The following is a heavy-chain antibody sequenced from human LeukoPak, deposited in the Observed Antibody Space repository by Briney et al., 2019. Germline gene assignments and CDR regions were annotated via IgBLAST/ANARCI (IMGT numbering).Heavy chain of an antibody. CDR3: ARPYCSSSSCYDVYYYYYMDV. J-gene: IGHJ6*03. Sequence: PGGSLRLSCAASGFSFSTYAMHWVRQASGKGLEWVAVISHDGNNRYYADSVKGRFTVPRDNSKNTLHLQMYCLRAEDTAVYYCARPYCSSSSCYDVYYYYYMDVWGKGTTVTV. CDR1: GFSFSTYA. CDR2: ISHDGNNR. V-gene: IGHV3-30*04. D-gene: IGHD2-2*01.